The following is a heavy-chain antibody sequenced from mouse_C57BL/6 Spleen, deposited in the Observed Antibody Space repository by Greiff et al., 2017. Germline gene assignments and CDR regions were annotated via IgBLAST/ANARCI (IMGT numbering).Heavy chain of an antibody. V-gene: IGHV1-85*01. J-gene: IGHJ2*01. CDR1: GYTFTSYD. D-gene: IGHD4-1*01. Sequence: VKLQESGPELVKPGASVKLSCKASGYTFTSYDINWVKQRPGQGLEWIGWIYPRDGSTKYNEKFKGKATLTVDTSSSTAYMELHSLTSEDSAVYFCAREANWDYFDYWGQGTTLTVSS. CDR2: IYPRDGST. CDR3: AREANWDYFDY.